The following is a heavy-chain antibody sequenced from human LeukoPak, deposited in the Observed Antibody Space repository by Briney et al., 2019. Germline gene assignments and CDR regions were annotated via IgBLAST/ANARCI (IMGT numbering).Heavy chain of an antibody. CDR2: IKQDGSEK. CDR1: GFTFSSYW. CDR3: ARPPGYCSGASCYSLRMYYYYYMDV. V-gene: IGHV3-7*01. D-gene: IGHD2-15*01. Sequence: GGSLRLSCAASGFTFSSYWMSWVRQTPGKGLEWVANIKQDGSEKYYVDSVKGRFTISRDNAKNSLYLQMNSLRAEDTAVYYCARPPGYCSGASCYSLRMYYYYYMDVWGKGTTVTVSS. J-gene: IGHJ6*03.